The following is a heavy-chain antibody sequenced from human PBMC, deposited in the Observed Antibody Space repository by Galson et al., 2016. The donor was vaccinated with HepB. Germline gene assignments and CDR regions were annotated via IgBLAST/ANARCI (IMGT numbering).Heavy chain of an antibody. V-gene: IGHV3-9*01. D-gene: IGHD4/OR15-4a*01. Sequence: SLRLSCAGSGFTFDEFAMAWVRQVPGKGLEWVAGISWNSGDLGYADSVKGRFTISRDNTKNSLYLQLAGLRADDTALYYCAKDIASAPDYNYGMDVWGKGTPVTVSS. J-gene: IGHJ6*04. CDR3: AKDIASAPDYNYGMDV. CDR1: GFTFDEFA. CDR2: ISWNSGDL.